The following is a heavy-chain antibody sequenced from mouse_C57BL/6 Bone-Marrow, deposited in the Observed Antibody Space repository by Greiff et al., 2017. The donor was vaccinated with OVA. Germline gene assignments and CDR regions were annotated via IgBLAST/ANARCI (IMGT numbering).Heavy chain of an antibody. CDR1: GFTFSSYT. CDR3: ARPLYYGYDVFAY. V-gene: IGHV5-9*01. Sequence: EVMLVESGGGLVKPGGSLKLSCAASGFTFSSYTMSWVRQTPEKRLEWVATISGGGGNTYYPDSVKGRFTISRDNAKNTLYLQMSSLRSEDTALYYCARPLYYGYDVFAYWGQGTLVTVSA. D-gene: IGHD2-2*01. J-gene: IGHJ3*01. CDR2: ISGGGGNT.